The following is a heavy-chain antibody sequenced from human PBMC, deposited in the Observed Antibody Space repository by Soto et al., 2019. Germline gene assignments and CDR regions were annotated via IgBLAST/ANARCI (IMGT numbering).Heavy chain of an antibody. CDR1: GFTFSSYW. CDR2: IHTDGSSI. V-gene: IGHV3-74*01. CDR3: ARGPFYSSSWLDY. J-gene: IGHJ4*02. Sequence: GGSLRLSCVASGFTFSSYWMHWVRQAPGKGLVWVSRIHTDGSSIHYADSVKGRFTISRDNAKNTLDLQMNSLRAEDTAVYYCARGPFYSSSWLDYWGQGTLVTVSS. D-gene: IGHD6-13*01.